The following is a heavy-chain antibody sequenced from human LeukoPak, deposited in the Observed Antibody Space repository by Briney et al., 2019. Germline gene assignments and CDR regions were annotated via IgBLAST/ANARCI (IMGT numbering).Heavy chain of an antibody. J-gene: IGHJ4*02. V-gene: IGHV3-23*01. CDR3: AKDQVSYTTSKEGWGVDY. Sequence: GGSLRLSCAASGFTFSSYAMSWVRQAPGKGLEWVSAISGSGGSTYYADSVKGRFTISRDNSKNTLYLQMNSLRAEDAAVYYCAKDQVSYTTSKEGWGVDYWGQGTLVTVSS. CDR1: GFTFSSYA. CDR2: ISGSGGST. D-gene: IGHD2-2*02.